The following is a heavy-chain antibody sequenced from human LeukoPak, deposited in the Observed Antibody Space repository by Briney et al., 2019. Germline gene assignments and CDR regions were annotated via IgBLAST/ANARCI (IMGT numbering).Heavy chain of an antibody. CDR2: ISAYSGNT. V-gene: IGHV1-18*01. CDR1: SYTLTNYG. CDR3: ARDQDPGAFDI. Sequence: ASVKVSCKASSYTLTNYGISWVRQAPGQGLEGMGWISAYSGNTNYAQNLQGRVTMTTDTSTNTAYMELRSLRSDDTAAYYCARDQDPGAFDIWGQGTMVTVSS. J-gene: IGHJ3*02.